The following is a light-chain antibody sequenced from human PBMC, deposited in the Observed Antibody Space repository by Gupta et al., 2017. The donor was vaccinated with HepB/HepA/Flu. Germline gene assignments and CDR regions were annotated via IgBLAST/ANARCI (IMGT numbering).Light chain of an antibody. V-gene: IGLV5-45*02. CDR2: YKSDSDK. CDR1: SVVRVGAYT. Sequence: QAVLTQPSSLSASPGASASLTCTFRSVVRVGAYTIYWYQQKPGSPPQYLLRYKSDSDKQQGSGVPSRFSGSKDASANAGILLISGLQSEDEADYYCMIWHSSAVVFGGGTRLTVL. J-gene: IGLJ2*01. CDR3: MIWHSSAVV.